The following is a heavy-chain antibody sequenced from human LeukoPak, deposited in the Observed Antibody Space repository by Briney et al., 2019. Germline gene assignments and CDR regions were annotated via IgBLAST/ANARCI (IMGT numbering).Heavy chain of an antibody. CDR1: GFTFSSYS. Sequence: PGGSLRLSCAASGFTFSSYSMNWVRQAPGKGLEWVSYISSSSSTIYYADSVKGRFTISRDNAKNSLYLQMNSLRAEDTAVYYCARMATMSPFDYWGQGTLVTVSS. V-gene: IGHV3-48*04. D-gene: IGHD5-24*01. J-gene: IGHJ4*02. CDR2: ISSSSSTI. CDR3: ARMATMSPFDY.